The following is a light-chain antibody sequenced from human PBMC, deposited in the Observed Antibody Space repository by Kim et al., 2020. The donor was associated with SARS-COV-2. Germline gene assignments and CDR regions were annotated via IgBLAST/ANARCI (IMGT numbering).Light chain of an antibody. J-gene: IGKJ1*01. V-gene: IGKV1-5*03. Sequence: ASVGDRVTIPCRASQSISSWLAWYQQKPGKAPKLLIYKASSLESGVPSRFSGSGSGTEFTLTISSLQPDDFATYYCQQYNSYPWTYGQGTKVDIK. CDR2: KAS. CDR1: QSISSW. CDR3: QQYNSYPWT.